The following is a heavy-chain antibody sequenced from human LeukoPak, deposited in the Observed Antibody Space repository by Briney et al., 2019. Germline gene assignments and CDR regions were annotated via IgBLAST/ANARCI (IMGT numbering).Heavy chain of an antibody. Sequence: ASVKVSCKVSGYTLTELSMHWVRQAPGKGLEWMGGFDPEDGETIYAQEFQGRVTMTEDTSTDTAYMELSSLRSEDTAVYYCATHGIGGSYLAWFDPWGQGTLVTVSS. CDR1: GYTLTELS. CDR2: FDPEDGET. CDR3: ATHGIGGSYLAWFDP. V-gene: IGHV1-24*01. J-gene: IGHJ5*02. D-gene: IGHD1-26*01.